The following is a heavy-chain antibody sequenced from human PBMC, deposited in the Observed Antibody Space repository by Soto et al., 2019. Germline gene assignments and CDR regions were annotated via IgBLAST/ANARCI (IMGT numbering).Heavy chain of an antibody. CDR2: IAYDGSNN. Sequence: QVQLVESGGGVVQPGRSLRLSCETSGFTFSHYGMHWVRQAPGKGLEWVALIAYDGSNNYYADSVKGRFAISRDKSKNTRDLQMNRLRAEDTAVYYCAKDLATVSTDYYYYAMDVWGLGTTVTVSS. V-gene: IGHV3-30*18. D-gene: IGHD4-4*01. CDR3: AKDLATVSTDYYYYAMDV. CDR1: GFTFSHYG. J-gene: IGHJ6*02.